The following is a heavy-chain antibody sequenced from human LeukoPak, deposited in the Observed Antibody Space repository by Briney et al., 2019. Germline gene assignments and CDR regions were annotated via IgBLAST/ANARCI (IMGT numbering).Heavy chain of an antibody. CDR1: GGSISSGHFY. Sequence: SETLSLTCTVSGGSISSGHFYWSWIRQPAGEGLEWIGRIYTSGSPNYNPSLKRRVTISVDTSKNQFSLRLSSVTAADTAVYYCAREWSAAPFYYFDYWGQGTLVTVSS. D-gene: IGHD3-3*02. CDR3: AREWSAAPFYYFDY. CDR2: IYTSGSP. J-gene: IGHJ4*02. V-gene: IGHV4-61*02.